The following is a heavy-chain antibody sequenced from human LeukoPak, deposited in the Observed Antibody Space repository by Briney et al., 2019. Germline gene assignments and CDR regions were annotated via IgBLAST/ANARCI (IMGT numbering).Heavy chain of an antibody. Sequence: GASVKVSCKASGYTFTSYDINWVRQATGQGLEWMGWMNPNSGNTGYAQKFQGRVTITTDESTSTAYMELSSLRSEDTAVYYCARGVPRDDFWSGYYIPGYYYYYMDVWGKGTTVTVSS. V-gene: IGHV1-8*01. J-gene: IGHJ6*03. CDR3: ARGVPRDDFWSGYYIPGYYYYYMDV. D-gene: IGHD3-3*01. CDR2: MNPNSGNT. CDR1: GYTFTSYD.